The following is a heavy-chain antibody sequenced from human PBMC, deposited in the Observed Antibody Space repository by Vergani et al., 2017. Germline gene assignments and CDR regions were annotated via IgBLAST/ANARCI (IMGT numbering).Heavy chain of an antibody. J-gene: IGHJ4*02. Sequence: QVQLQESGPGLVKPSETLSLTCTVSGYSISSGYYWGWIRQPPGKGLEWIGSIYHSGSTYYNPSLKSRVTISVDTSTNQFSLKLSSVTAADTAVYYCAREVVVTAALGYWGQGTLVTVSS. CDR2: IYHSGST. CDR1: GYSISSGYY. CDR3: AREVVVTAALGY. D-gene: IGHD2-21*02. V-gene: IGHV4-38-2*02.